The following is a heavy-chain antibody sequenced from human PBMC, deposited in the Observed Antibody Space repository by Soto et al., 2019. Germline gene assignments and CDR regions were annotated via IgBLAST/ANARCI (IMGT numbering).Heavy chain of an antibody. D-gene: IGHD2-2*01. V-gene: IGHV4-59*08. Sequence: SETLSLTCTVSGGSISSYYWSWIRQPPGKGLEWIGYIYYSGSTNYNPSLKSRVTISVDTSKNQFSLKLSSVTAADTAVYYCARHGVVVPAARPFDPWGQGTLVTVSS. CDR3: ARHGVVVPAARPFDP. CDR2: IYYSGST. CDR1: GGSISSYY. J-gene: IGHJ5*02.